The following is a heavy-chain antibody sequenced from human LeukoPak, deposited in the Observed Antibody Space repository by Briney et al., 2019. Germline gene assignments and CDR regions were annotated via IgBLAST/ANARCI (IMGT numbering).Heavy chain of an antibody. J-gene: IGHJ4*02. Sequence: GGSLRLSCAASGFTFSSYEMNWVRQAPGKGLEWVPYIKASGSNINYADSVKGRFTISRDDAKNSLYLQMNSLRAEDTAVYYCARSLLRGQCSITYCYALDYWGQGTLVTVSS. CDR3: ARSLLRGQCSITYCYALDY. CDR1: GFTFSSYE. CDR2: IKASGSNI. V-gene: IGHV3-48*03. D-gene: IGHD2-2*01.